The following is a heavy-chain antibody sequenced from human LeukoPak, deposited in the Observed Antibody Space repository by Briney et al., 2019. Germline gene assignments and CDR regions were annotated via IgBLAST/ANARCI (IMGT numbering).Heavy chain of an antibody. V-gene: IGHV3-30*03. Sequence: QSGGSLRLSCAASGFTFSSYGMHWVRQAPGKGLEWVAVISYDGSNKYYADSVKGRFTISRGNSKNTLYLQMNSLRAEDTAVYYCARGREGSSGWYDDAFDIWGQGTMVTVSS. CDR3: ARGREGSSGWYDDAFDI. CDR1: GFTFSSYG. CDR2: ISYDGSNK. J-gene: IGHJ3*02. D-gene: IGHD6-19*01.